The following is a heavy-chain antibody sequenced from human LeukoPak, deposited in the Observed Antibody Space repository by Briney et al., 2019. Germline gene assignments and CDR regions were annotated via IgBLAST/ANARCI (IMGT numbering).Heavy chain of an antibody. D-gene: IGHD5-18*01. CDR3: ARIYGYAFDI. J-gene: IGHJ3*02. Sequence: SETLSLTCTVSGGSLRTYYWTWIRQAAGRGLEWIGRVYSTGSTNYNPSLKSRVTMSVDTSKDQFSLHLSSVTAADTAVYYCARIYGYAFDIWGQGTMVIASA. CDR2: VYSTGST. CDR1: GGSLRTYY. V-gene: IGHV4-4*07.